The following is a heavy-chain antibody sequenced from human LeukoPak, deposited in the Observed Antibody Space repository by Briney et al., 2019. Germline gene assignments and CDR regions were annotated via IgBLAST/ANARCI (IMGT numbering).Heavy chain of an antibody. V-gene: IGHV3-30*18. CDR1: GFTFTSYG. CDR3: AKSVNPDAFDI. Sequence: GGSLRLSCAASGFTFTSYGMHWVRQAPGKGLEWVAVISYDGSNKYYADSVKGRFTISRDNSKNTLYLQMNSLRAEDTAVYYCAKSVNPDAFDIWGQGTMVTVSS. D-gene: IGHD1-14*01. CDR2: ISYDGSNK. J-gene: IGHJ3*02.